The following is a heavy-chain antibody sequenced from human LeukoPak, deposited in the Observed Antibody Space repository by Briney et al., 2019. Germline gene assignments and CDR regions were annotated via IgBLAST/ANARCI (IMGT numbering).Heavy chain of an antibody. J-gene: IGHJ4*02. CDR3: ARGGTLWFGGLALVY. D-gene: IGHD3-10*01. CDR1: GGSISSYY. Sequence: PSETLSLTCTVSGGSISSYYWSWIRQPPGKGLEWIGYIYYSGSTNYNPSLKSRVTISVDTSKNQFSLKLSSVTAADTAVYYCARGGTLWFGGLALVYWGQGTLVTVSS. CDR2: IYYSGST. V-gene: IGHV4-59*12.